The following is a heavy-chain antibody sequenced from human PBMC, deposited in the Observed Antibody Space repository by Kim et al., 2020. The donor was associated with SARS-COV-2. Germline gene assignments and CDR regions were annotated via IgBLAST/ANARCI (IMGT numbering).Heavy chain of an antibody. J-gene: IGHJ4*02. D-gene: IGHD1-26*01. CDR2: IYPGDSDT. CDR1: GYTFSSSW. CDR3: ARARPYSGTFFVYFDY. Sequence: GESLKISCKGFGYTFSSSWIGWVRQMPGNGLEWMGVIYPGDSDTRYSPSCQGQVTISVDKSINTAYLHWGSLKASDTAMYYCARARPYSGTFFVYFDYWGRGTRVTVSS. V-gene: IGHV5-51*01.